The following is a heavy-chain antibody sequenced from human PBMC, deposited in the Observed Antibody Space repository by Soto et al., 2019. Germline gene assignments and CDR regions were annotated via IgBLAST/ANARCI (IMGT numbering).Heavy chain of an antibody. Sequence: SETRSLTCAVSGGSISSGGYSWSWIRHPPGKGLEWIGYIYHSGSTYYNPSLKSRVTISVDTSKNQFSLKLSSVTAADTGVYYCARTYSSSWSPFDYWGQGTQVTVS. J-gene: IGHJ4*02. CDR2: IYHSGST. CDR3: ARTYSSSWSPFDY. CDR1: GGSISSGGYS. D-gene: IGHD6-13*01. V-gene: IGHV4-30-2*01.